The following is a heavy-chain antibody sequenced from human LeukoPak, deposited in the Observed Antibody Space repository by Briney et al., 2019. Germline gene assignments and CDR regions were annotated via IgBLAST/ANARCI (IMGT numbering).Heavy chain of an antibody. J-gene: IGHJ3*02. D-gene: IGHD2-15*01. CDR1: GFTVSSNY. Sequence: GGSLRLSCAASGFTVSSNYMSWVRQAPGKGLEWVSVIYSGGSTYYADSVKGRFTISRDNSKNTLYLQMNSLRAEDTAVYYCASTATSGGSARGVRSVRAFDIWGQGTMVTVSS. V-gene: IGHV3-66*01. CDR3: ASTATSGGSARGVRSVRAFDI. CDR2: IYSGGST.